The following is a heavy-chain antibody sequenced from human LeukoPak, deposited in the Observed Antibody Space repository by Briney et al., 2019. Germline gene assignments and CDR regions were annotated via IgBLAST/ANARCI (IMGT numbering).Heavy chain of an antibody. CDR1: GGTFSSYA. V-gene: IGHV1-69*04. Sequence: ASVKVSCKASGGTFSSYAISWVRQAPGQGLEWMRRIIPILGIANYAQKFQGRVTITADKSTSTAYMELSSLRSEDTAVYYCARDQGYADEYFQHWGQGTLVTVSS. D-gene: IGHD5-12*01. CDR2: IIPILGIA. J-gene: IGHJ1*01. CDR3: ARDQGYADEYFQH.